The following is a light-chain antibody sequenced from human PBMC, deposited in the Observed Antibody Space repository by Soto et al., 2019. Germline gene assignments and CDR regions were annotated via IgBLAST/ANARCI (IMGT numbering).Light chain of an antibody. CDR1: SGHSSYA. CDR2: LNSDGSH. V-gene: IGLV4-69*01. Sequence: QLVLTQSPSASASLGASVTLTCTLSSGHSSYAIAWHQQQPEKGPRYLMKLNSDGSHSKGDGIPDRCSGSSSGAERYLTISSLQSEDEADYYCQTWGTGIHYVFGTGTKLTVL. J-gene: IGLJ1*01. CDR3: QTWGTGIHYV.